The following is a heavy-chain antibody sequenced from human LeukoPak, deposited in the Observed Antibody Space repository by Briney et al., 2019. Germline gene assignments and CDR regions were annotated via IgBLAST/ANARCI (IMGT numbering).Heavy chain of an antibody. CDR2: ISAYNGNR. J-gene: IGHJ5*02. Sequence: GASVKVSCTASGYTFTSYGISWVRKAPGQGLEWMGWISAYNGNRNYAQKLPGRVTITTDTSTSTAYMELRSLRPDDTAVYYCARVDGLDPWGQGTLVTVSS. V-gene: IGHV1-18*01. CDR3: ARVDGLDP. CDR1: GYTFTSYG.